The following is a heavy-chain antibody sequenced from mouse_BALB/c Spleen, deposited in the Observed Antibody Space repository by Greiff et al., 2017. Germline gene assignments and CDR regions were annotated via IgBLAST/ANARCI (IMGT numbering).Heavy chain of an antibody. D-gene: IGHD1-2*01. CDR2: ISSGGST. CDR3: ARGGFITTAHWYFDV. J-gene: IGHJ1*01. Sequence: EVKLVESGGGLVKPGGSLKLSCAASGFTFSSYAMSWVRQTPEKRLEWVASISSGGSTYYPDSVKGRFTISRDNARNILYLQMSSLRSEDTAMYYCARGGFITTAHWYFDVWGAGTTVTVSS. CDR1: GFTFSSYA. V-gene: IGHV5-6-5*01.